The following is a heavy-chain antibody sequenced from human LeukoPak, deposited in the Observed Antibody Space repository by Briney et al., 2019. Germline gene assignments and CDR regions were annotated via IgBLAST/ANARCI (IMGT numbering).Heavy chain of an antibody. CDR3: ARGITMVRGVLDY. CDR1: GFTLSSYN. V-gene: IGHV3-21*01. Sequence: PGGGPRPSLAAPGFTLSSYNMKWGRHAPREGLGGGSSISSSSSYIYYADSVKGRFTISRDNAKNSLYLQMNSLRAEDTAVYYCARGITMVRGVLDYWGQGTLVTVSS. D-gene: IGHD3-10*01. J-gene: IGHJ4*02. CDR2: ISSSSSYI.